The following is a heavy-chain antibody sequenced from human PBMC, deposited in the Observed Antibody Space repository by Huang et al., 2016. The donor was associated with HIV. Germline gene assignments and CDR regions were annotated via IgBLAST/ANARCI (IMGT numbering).Heavy chain of an antibody. CDR3: ARDPRIQSWLNFFDY. D-gene: IGHD3-22*01. J-gene: IGHJ4*02. Sequence: EVQLVESGGGLVQPGGSLRLSCAASGFSISSYWMHWVRQAPGKGLVWVALINSDVSSTSYADSVKGRFTISRDNAKNTLYLQMNSLRAEDTAVYYCARDPRIQSWLNFFDYWGQGTLVSVSS. CDR2: INSDVSST. V-gene: IGHV3-74*01. CDR1: GFSISSYW.